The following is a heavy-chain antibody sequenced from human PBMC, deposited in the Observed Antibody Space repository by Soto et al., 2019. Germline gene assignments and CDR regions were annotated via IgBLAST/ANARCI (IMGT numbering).Heavy chain of an antibody. CDR1: GYMFTSYD. J-gene: IGHJ5*02. D-gene: IGHD3-16*01. V-gene: IGHV1-8*01. CDR2: MNTNNGKT. Sequence: QVQLVQSGAKVKKPGASVKVSCRASGYMFTSYDMNWVRQAAGQGLELLGRMNTNNGKTDYAQKFQGSLPMTRDTSISTVYMELSSLGSADTGVYYCAKDFGGLYNWFDPWGQGTLVTVSS. CDR3: AKDFGGLYNWFDP.